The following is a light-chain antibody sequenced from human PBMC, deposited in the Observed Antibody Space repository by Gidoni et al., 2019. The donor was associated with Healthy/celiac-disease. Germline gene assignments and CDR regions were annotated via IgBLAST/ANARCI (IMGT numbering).Light chain of an antibody. CDR2: GAS. J-gene: IGKJ4*01. CDR1: QSVSST. V-gene: IGKV3-15*01. Sequence: EIVMTQSPATLSVSPGERATLPCRASQSVSSTFAWYQQKTGHATRLLLYGASSRATGIPARFSGGGSGTEFTLTISSLQSEDFAVYYCQQYNNWSLTFGGGTKVEIK. CDR3: QQYNNWSLT.